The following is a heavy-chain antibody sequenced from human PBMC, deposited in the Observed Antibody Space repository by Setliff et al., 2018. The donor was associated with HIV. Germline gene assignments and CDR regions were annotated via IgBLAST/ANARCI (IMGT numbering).Heavy chain of an antibody. V-gene: IGHV3-48*03. CDR1: GFSFSSTE. D-gene: IGHD3-3*01. CDR3: ARGGPLDWSYYPRPNWFDP. Sequence: QPGGSLRLSCAASGFSFSSTEMNWVSQAPGKGLEWVSYISSSESARFYAESVKGRFTISRDNARNSLYLQINSLRVEDTAVYYCARGGPLDWSYYPRPNWFDPWGQGTLVTVSS. CDR2: ISSSESAR. J-gene: IGHJ5*02.